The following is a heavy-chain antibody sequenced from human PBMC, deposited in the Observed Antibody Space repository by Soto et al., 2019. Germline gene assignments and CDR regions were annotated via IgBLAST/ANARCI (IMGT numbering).Heavy chain of an antibody. D-gene: IGHD3-22*01. CDR2: IHYSGST. V-gene: IGHV4-39*01. J-gene: IGHJ4*02. CDR1: GGSISIGTDY. CDR3: ARDYDSSGDY. Sequence: PSETLSLTCDVSGGSISIGTDYWGWIRQPPGKGLEWIGNIHYSGSTNYNPSLKSRLSISVDTSKNQFSLKLSSVTAADTAVYYCARDYDSSGDYWGQGTLVTVSS.